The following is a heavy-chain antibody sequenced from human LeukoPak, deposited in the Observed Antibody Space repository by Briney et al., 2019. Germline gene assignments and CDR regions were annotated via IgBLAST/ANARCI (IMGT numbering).Heavy chain of an antibody. Sequence: GASVKVSCKASGYTFTSYDINWVRQATGQGLEWMGWMNPNSGNTGYAQKFQGRVTMTRNTSISTAYMELSSLRSEDTAVYYCAAYYDILTDAFDIWGQGTMVTVSP. V-gene: IGHV1-8*01. CDR1: GYTFTSYD. CDR3: AAYYDILTDAFDI. J-gene: IGHJ3*02. CDR2: MNPNSGNT. D-gene: IGHD3-9*01.